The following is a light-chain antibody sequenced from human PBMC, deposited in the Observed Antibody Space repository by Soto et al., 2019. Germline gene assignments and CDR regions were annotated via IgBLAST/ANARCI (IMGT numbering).Light chain of an antibody. CDR2: KAS. V-gene: IGKV1-5*03. CDR1: QTISSW. Sequence: DILMTQSPSTLSASVGDTVAITCRASQTISSWVAWYQQKPGRAPKLLIYKASSLESGVPSRFSGSGSGTEFTLTISSLQPEDFATYYCQQLNTYPITFAQGTRLEIK. J-gene: IGKJ5*01. CDR3: QQLNTYPIT.